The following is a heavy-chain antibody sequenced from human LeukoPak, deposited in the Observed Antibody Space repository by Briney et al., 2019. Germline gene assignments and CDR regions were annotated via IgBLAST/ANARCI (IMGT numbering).Heavy chain of an antibody. CDR3: ARADYGGNSGPIWFDP. V-gene: IGHV4-34*01. CDR2: INHSGST. J-gene: IGHJ5*02. CDR1: GGSFSGYY. D-gene: IGHD4-23*01. Sequence: SETLSLTCAVYGGSFSGYYWSRIRQPPGKGLEWIGEINHSGSTNYNPSLKSRVTISVDTSKNQFSLKLSSVTAADTAVYYCARADYGGNSGPIWFDPWGQGTLVTVSS.